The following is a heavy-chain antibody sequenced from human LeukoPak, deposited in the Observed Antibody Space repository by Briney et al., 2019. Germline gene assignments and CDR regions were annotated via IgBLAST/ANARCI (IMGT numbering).Heavy chain of an antibody. D-gene: IGHD6-13*01. V-gene: IGHV3-23*01. Sequence: GGSLRLSCAASGFTFSSYAMSWVRQAPGKGLEWVSAISGSGGSTYYADSVKGRFTISGDNSKNTLYLQMNSLRAEDTAVYYCAKRPAAGPNSGYWGQGTLVTVSS. CDR2: ISGSGGST. J-gene: IGHJ4*02. CDR3: AKRPAAGPNSGY. CDR1: GFTFSSYA.